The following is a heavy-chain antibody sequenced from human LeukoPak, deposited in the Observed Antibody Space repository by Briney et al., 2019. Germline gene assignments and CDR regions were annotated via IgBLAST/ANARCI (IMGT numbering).Heavy chain of an antibody. CDR3: ARGRYCSADICSGGDALDI. D-gene: IGHD2-15*01. V-gene: IGHV4-4*07. CDR1: GGSINNYY. J-gene: IGHJ3*02. Sequence: ETLSLTCTVSGGSINNYYWSWIRQPAGKGLEWIGRIYTRGSTNYNPSLKSRVTMSVDTSKNQFSLKLSSVTAADTAVYYCARGRYCSADICSGGDALDIWGQGTMVSVSS. CDR2: IYTRGST.